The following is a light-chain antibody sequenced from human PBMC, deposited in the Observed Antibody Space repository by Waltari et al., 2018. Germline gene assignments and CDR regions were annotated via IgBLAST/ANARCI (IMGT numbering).Light chain of an antibody. V-gene: IGLV4-69*01. CDR2: LNSDGSH. Sequence: QLVLTQSPSASASLGASVKLTCTLSSGHSSYAIARHQQQPEKGPRYLMKLNSDGSHSKGDGIPDRFSGSSSGAERYLTISSLQSEDEADYYCQTWGTGIHVVFGGGTKLTVL. CDR1: SGHSSYA. CDR3: QTWGTGIHVV. J-gene: IGLJ2*01.